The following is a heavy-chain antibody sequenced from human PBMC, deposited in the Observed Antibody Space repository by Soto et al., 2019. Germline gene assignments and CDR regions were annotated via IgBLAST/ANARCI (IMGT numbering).Heavy chain of an antibody. J-gene: IGHJ5*02. CDR1: GYTFTSYA. CDR2: INPNSGDT. D-gene: IGHD2-21*02. CDR3: ARGIAKYLRFRWFDP. Sequence: ASVKVPCKASGYTFTSYAMHWVRQAPGQRLEWMGWINPNSGDTNYTQKFQGWVTMTRDTSISTAYMELSRLRSDDTAVYYCARGIAKYLRFRWFDPWGQGTLVTVSS. V-gene: IGHV1-2*04.